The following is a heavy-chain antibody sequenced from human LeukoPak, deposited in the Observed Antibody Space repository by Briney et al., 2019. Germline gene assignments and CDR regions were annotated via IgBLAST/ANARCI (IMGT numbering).Heavy chain of an antibody. Sequence: GGSLRLSCAASGFTFSSYGMHWVRQAPGRGLEWVACIRYDGSNKYYADSVKGRFTISRDNSKNTLYLQMNSLRAEDTAVYYCARDTAIVGVKADFDYWGQGTLVTVSS. D-gene: IGHD1-26*01. J-gene: IGHJ4*02. V-gene: IGHV3-30*02. CDR1: GFTFSSYG. CDR2: IRYDGSNK. CDR3: ARDTAIVGVKADFDY.